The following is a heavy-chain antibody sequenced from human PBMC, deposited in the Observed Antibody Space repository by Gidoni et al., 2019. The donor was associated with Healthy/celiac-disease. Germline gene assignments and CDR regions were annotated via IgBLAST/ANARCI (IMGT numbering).Heavy chain of an antibody. J-gene: IGHJ6*02. V-gene: IGHV3-11*01. Sequence: QVQLVASGGGLVKPGGSLRLSCAASGFTFSDSYMSWIRQAPGKGLEWVSYMSSSGSTIYYADSVKGRFTISRDNAKNSLYLQMNSLRAEDTAVYYCARPSIAARLTYYYYGMDVWGQGTTVTVSS. CDR1: GFTFSDSY. D-gene: IGHD6-6*01. CDR3: ARPSIAARLTYYYYGMDV. CDR2: MSSSGSTI.